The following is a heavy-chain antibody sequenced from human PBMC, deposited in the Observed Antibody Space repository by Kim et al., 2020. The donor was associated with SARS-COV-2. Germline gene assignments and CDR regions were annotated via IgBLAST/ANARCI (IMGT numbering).Heavy chain of an antibody. CDR2: ISYDGSNK. CDR1: GFTFSSYA. Sequence: GGSLRLSCAASGFTFSSYAMHWVRQAPGKGLEWVAVISYDGSNKYYADSVKGRFTISRDNSKNTLYLQMNSLRAEDTAVYYCARDGLESLPGVLDERGYFDYWGQGTLVTVSS. V-gene: IGHV3-30-3*01. D-gene: IGHD3-10*01. J-gene: IGHJ4*02. CDR3: ARDGLESLPGVLDERGYFDY.